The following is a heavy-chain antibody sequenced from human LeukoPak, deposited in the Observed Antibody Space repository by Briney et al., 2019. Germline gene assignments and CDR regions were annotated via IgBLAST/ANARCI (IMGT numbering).Heavy chain of an antibody. D-gene: IGHD1-7*01. J-gene: IGHJ4*02. CDR3: AKEGLPPGTRRGQGHY. Sequence: GGSLRLSCAASGVTFSSYAMSWVRQAPGKGLEWVSASSGSGGGTYYADSVKGRFAISRDNSKNTVYLQMNSLRAEDTAVYYCAKEGLPPGTRRGQGHYWGQGPLVTLPS. CDR1: GVTFSSYA. CDR2: SSGSGGGT. V-gene: IGHV3-23*01.